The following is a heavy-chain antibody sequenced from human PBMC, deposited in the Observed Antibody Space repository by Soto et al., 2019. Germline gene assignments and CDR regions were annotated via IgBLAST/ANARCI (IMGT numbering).Heavy chain of an antibody. CDR2: ISAYNGNT. V-gene: IGHV1-18*01. CDR3: ARDRYCSGGSCYSYYYYGMDV. CDR1: GYTLTSYG. Sequence: SVKLTCKASGYTLTSYGISWVRQAPGQGLEWRGWISAYNGNTNYAQKLQGRVTMTTDTSTSTAYMELRSLRSDDTAVYYCARDRYCSGGSCYSYYYYGMDVWGQGTTVTVSS. J-gene: IGHJ6*02. D-gene: IGHD2-15*01.